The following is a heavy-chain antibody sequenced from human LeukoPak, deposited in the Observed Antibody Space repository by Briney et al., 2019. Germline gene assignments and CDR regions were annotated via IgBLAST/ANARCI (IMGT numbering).Heavy chain of an antibody. CDR1: GYSFTSYW. CDR2: IYPGDSDT. D-gene: IGHD2-2*01. CDR3: ARHIRDIVVEPALDAFDI. Sequence: GESLKISRKGSGYSFTSYWIGWVRQMPGKGLEWMGIIYPGDSDTSYSPSFQGQVTISADKSISTAYLQWSSLKASDTAMYYCARHIRDIVVEPALDAFDIWGQGTMVTVSS. J-gene: IGHJ3*02. V-gene: IGHV5-51*01.